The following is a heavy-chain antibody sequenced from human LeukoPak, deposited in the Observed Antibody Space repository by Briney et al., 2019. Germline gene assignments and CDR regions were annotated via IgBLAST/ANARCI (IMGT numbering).Heavy chain of an antibody. J-gene: IGHJ5*02. V-gene: IGHV3-66*01. CDR3: ARDPPAVRTNTYA. CDR2: IYSGGDT. CDR1: GFTVSNNY. D-gene: IGHD4/OR15-4a*01. Sequence: GGSLRLSCAASGFTVSNNYMNWVHQAPGKGLEWVSLIYSGGDTHYADSVKGRFTISRDSSKNTLYLQMNGLRAEDTAVYYCARDPPAVRTNTYAWGQGTLVTVSS.